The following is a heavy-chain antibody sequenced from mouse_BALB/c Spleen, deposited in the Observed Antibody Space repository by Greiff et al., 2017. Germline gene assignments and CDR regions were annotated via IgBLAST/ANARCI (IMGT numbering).Heavy chain of an antibody. V-gene: IGHV1S29*02. CDR3: ARGTGTSLDD. J-gene: IGHJ2*01. CDR1: GYTFTDYN. CDR2: IYPYNGGT. D-gene: IGHD4-1*01. Sequence: EVKLMESGPELVKPGASVKISCKASGYTFTDYNMHWVKQSHGKILEWIGYIYPYNGGTGYNQKFKSKATLTVDNSSSTAYMELRSLTSEDSAVYYCARGTGTSLDDWGQGTTLTVSS.